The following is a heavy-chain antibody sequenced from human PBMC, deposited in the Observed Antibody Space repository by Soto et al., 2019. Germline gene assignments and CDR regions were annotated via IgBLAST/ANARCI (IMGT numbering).Heavy chain of an antibody. CDR1: GYTFTSYD. J-gene: IGHJ4*02. Sequence: ASVKVSCKASGYTFTSYDINCVRQATGQVLEWMGWMNPNSGNTGYAQKFQGRVTMTRNTSISTAYMELSSLRSEDTAVYYCARGDLYCSGGSCYSKGFGYWGQGTLVTVSS. V-gene: IGHV1-8*01. CDR3: ARGDLYCSGGSCYSKGFGY. D-gene: IGHD2-15*01. CDR2: MNPNSGNT.